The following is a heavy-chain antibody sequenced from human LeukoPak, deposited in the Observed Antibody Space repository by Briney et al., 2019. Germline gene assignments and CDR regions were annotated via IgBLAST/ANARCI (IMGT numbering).Heavy chain of an antibody. D-gene: IGHD1-20*01. CDR1: GFTFGSYR. J-gene: IGHJ4*02. Sequence: PGGSLRLSCAASGFTFGSYRMNWVRQAPGKGLEWISYISSGSRTIYYADSVEGRFTVSRDNAKNSLYLQMRSLRAEDTAVYYCARESITGHRDFDYWGQGTLVTVSS. CDR3: ARESITGHRDFDY. CDR2: ISSGSRTI. V-gene: IGHV3-48*01.